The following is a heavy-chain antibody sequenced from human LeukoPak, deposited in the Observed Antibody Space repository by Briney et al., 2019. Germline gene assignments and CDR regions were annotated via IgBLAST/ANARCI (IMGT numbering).Heavy chain of an antibody. CDR1: GFTLSSYN. V-gene: IGHV3-21*01. J-gene: IGHJ4*02. CDR3: ARFGRSYTKYYFDC. D-gene: IGHD1-26*01. CDR2: ISTTSTHI. Sequence: PGGPQTLPCVVSGFTLSSYNMEWARQAPGEGREWLSSISTTSTHIYYADSVKGRFTISRDNAKNSLYLQMDSLRAEDTAVYYCARFGRSYTKYYFDCWGQGTLVTVSS.